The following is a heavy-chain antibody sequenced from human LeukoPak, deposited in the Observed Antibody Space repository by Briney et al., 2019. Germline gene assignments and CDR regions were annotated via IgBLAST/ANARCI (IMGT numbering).Heavy chain of an antibody. V-gene: IGHV3-48*02. CDR3: ARGYSGSSYYYYGMDV. CDR2: ISSSSTTI. D-gene: IGHD1-26*01. J-gene: IGHJ6*02. CDR1: GFTFSSYS. Sequence: GGSLRLSCVASGFTFSSYSMNWVRQAPGKGLEWVSYISSSSTTIDYADSVKGRFTISRDIAKNSLYLQMNSLRDEDTAVYYCARGYSGSSYYYYGMDVWGQGTTVTVSS.